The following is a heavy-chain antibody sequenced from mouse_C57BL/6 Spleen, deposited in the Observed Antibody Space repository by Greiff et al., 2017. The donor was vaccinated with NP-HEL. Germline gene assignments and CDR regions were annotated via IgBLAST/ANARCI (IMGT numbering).Heavy chain of an antibody. D-gene: IGHD1-1*01. CDR2: ISDGGSYT. Sequence: EVQVVESGGGLVKPGGSLKLSCAASGFTFSSYAMSWVRQTPEKRLEWVATISDGGSYTYYPDNVKGRFTISRDNAKNNLYLQMSHLKSEDTAMYYCAREDYYGSSYAMDYWGQGTSVTVSS. CDR3: AREDYYGSSYAMDY. CDR1: GFTFSSYA. V-gene: IGHV5-4*01. J-gene: IGHJ4*01.